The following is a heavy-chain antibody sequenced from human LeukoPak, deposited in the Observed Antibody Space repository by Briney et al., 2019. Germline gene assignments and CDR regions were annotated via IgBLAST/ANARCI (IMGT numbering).Heavy chain of an antibody. V-gene: IGHV3-33*08. CDR3: ARDLGGRGIPVYYFDY. Sequence: GGSLRLSCAASGFTFSSYGMHWVRQVPGRGLEWVAVVWFDGSYELYADSVKGRFTISRDDSRSTVNLQMESLRAEDTALYYCARDLGGRGIPVYYFDYWGQGTQVTVSS. J-gene: IGHJ4*02. CDR1: GFTFSSYG. D-gene: IGHD4-23*01. CDR2: VWFDGSYE.